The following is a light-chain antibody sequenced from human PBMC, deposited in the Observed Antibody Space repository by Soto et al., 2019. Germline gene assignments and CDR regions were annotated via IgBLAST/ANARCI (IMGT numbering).Light chain of an antibody. CDR2: EVS. V-gene: IGLV2-14*01. J-gene: IGLJ1*01. CDR1: SSDVGGYNY. Sequence: QSVLTQPASVSGSPGQSITISCTGTSSDVGGYNYVSWYQQHPGKAPKLMISEVSNRPSGISNRFPGSKSGNTASLTISGLQADDEADYYCSSCTSSTTYVFGTGTKVSV. CDR3: SSCTSSTTYV.